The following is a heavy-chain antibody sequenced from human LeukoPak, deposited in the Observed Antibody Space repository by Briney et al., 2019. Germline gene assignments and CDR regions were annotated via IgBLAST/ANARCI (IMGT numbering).Heavy chain of an antibody. D-gene: IGHD5-18*01. CDR1: GGSISSYYW. CDR3: AHLTYGYSYGLDY. J-gene: IGHJ4*02. V-gene: IGHV2-5*08. CDR2: IYWDDDK. Sequence: TLSLTCTVSGGSISSYYWSWIRQPPGKALEWLALIYWDDDKRYSPSLKSRLTITKDTSKNQVVLTMTNMDPVDTATYYCAHLTYGYSYGLDYWGLGTLVTVSS.